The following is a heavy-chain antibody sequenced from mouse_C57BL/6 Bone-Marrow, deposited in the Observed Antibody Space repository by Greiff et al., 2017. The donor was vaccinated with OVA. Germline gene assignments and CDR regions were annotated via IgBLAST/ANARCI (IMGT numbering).Heavy chain of an antibody. CDR1: GYTFTDYY. CDR3: ANYYGSSYVDY. J-gene: IGHJ2*01. CDR2: INPYNGGT. Sequence: EVQLQQSGPVLVKPGASVKMSCKASGYTFTDYYMNWVKQSPGKSLEWIGVINPYNGGTSYNQKFKGKATLTVDKSSSTAYMELNSLTSEDSAVYYCANYYGSSYVDYWGQGTTLTVSS. D-gene: IGHD1-1*01. V-gene: IGHV1-19*01.